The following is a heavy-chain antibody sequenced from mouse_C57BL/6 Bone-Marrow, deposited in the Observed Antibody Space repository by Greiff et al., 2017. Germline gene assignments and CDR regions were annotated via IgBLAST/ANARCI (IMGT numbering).Heavy chain of an antibody. V-gene: IGHV14-4*01. J-gene: IGHJ4*01. Sequence: EVKVVESGAELVRPGASVKLSCTASGFNIKDDYMHWVKQRPEQGLEWLGWIAPEHGGTAYASKFQGKATIPADTASNTAYLQLSSLTSEDTAVYYCTTHAMDYWGQGTSVTVSS. CDR1: GFNIKDDY. CDR3: TTHAMDY. CDR2: IAPEHGGT.